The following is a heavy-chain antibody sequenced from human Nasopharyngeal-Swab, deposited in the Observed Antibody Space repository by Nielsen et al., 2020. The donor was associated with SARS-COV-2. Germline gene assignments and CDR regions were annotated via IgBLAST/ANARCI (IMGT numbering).Heavy chain of an antibody. CDR3: AKTYDDFWSGQQYFYGMDV. D-gene: IGHD3-3*01. CDR2: ISWTSGSI. Sequence: SPKISCAASGFIFDDYAMHWVRQVPGKGLEWVASISWTSGSIGYADSVKDRFSISRDNAKNSLYLQMNNLRPDDTALYYCAKTYDDFWSGQQYFYGMDVWGQGTTVTVSS. V-gene: IGHV3-9*01. CDR1: GFIFDDYA. J-gene: IGHJ6*02.